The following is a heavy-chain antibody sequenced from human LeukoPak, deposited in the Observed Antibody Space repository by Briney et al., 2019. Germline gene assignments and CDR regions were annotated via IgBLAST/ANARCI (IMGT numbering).Heavy chain of an antibody. V-gene: IGHV1-24*01. Sequence: ASVKVSCKVSGYTLTELSMHWVRQAPAKGLEWMGGFDPEDGETIYAQKFQGRVTMTEDTSTDTAYMELSSLRSEDTAVYYCATSSPYDFWSGYGEGWGQGTLVTASS. CDR3: ATSSPYDFWSGYGEG. J-gene: IGHJ4*02. CDR1: GYTLTELS. D-gene: IGHD3-3*01. CDR2: FDPEDGET.